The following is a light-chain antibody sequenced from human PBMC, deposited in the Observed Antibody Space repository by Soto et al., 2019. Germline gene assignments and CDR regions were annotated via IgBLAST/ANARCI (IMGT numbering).Light chain of an antibody. J-gene: IGKJ4*01. CDR2: AAS. V-gene: IGKV1-39*01. CDR3: QHSYNIPLT. CDR1: QSISSF. Sequence: IQMTQSPSSLSASVGDRVTITCRASQSISSFLNWYQQKPGKAPKLLIYAASSLQSGVPSRFSGNGSGTDFTLTISSLQPEDFATYSCQHSYNIPLTFGGGTKVDI.